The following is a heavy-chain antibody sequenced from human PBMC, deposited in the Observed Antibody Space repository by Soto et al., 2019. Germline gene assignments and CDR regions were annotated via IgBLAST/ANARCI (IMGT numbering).Heavy chain of an antibody. Sequence: DVQLVESGGGLVQPGGSLRLSCTVSGFTLSSCEMNWVRQAPGKGLEWISYINSEGVTIYADSVRGRFTISRDNVQNSLLLQMNSLRAEDTAVYYCSRDKGEKVAYDMDVWGQGTTVTVSS. CDR2: INSEGVT. CDR1: GFTLSSCE. CDR3: SRDKGEKVAYDMDV. J-gene: IGHJ6*02. D-gene: IGHD3-16*01. V-gene: IGHV3-48*03.